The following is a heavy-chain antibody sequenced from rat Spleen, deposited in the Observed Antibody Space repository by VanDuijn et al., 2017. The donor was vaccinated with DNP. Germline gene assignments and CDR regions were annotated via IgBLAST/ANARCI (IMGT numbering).Heavy chain of an antibody. J-gene: IGHJ2*01. D-gene: IGHD1-2*01. CDR1: GFTFSDYY. V-gene: IGHV5-20*01. CDR3: ARHRAIAAIWDY. CDR2: ISYDGGSA. Sequence: EVQLVESGGNLVQPGRSLKLSCAASGFTFSDYYMAWVRQAPTKGLEWVASISYDGGSAYYRDSVKGRFTISRDNAKSSLYLQMDSLRSEDTATYYCARHRAIAAIWDYWGQGVMVTVSS.